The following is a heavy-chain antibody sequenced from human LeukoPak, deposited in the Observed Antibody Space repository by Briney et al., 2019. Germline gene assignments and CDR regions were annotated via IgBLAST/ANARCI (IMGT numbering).Heavy chain of an antibody. J-gene: IGHJ5*02. V-gene: IGHV1-18*01. Sequence: ASVKVSCKASGYTFISFGICWVRQTPGQGLEWMGCINSYNGKTRYAQKIQGRVTMTTDTSTSTAYMELRSLRSGDTAIYYCARMKFDYDFPHWFDLWGQGTLVTVSS. CDR3: ARMKFDYDFPHWFDL. CDR1: GYTFISFG. D-gene: IGHD3-3*01. CDR2: INSYNGKT.